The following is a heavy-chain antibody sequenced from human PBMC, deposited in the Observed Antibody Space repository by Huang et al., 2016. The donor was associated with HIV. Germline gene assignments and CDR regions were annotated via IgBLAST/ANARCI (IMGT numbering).Heavy chain of an antibody. D-gene: IGHD3-3*01. Sequence: VQLEQSGGALVQPGESLRISCLGSGYTFARHCMIWVRQAPGKATECLSDISDNGRTKHDADSVKGRFTISRDNGKNFLYLQMNSLKIDDTATYFCARDGGYNFWTGYPTYSFGSWGQGVQVTVSS. V-gene: IGHV3-48*01. CDR2: ISDNGRTK. CDR1: GYTFARHC. J-gene: IGHJ4*02. CDR3: ARDGGYNFWTGYPTYSFGS.